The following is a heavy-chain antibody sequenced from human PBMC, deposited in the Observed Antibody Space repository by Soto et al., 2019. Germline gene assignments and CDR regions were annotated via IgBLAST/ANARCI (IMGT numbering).Heavy chain of an antibody. CDR1: GGSISSSSHY. CDR3: ARDTYYYDSSGFAI. V-gene: IGHV4-39*07. Sequence: PSETLSLTCTVSGGSISSSSHYWGWLRQPPGRGLEWIGSIYYSGNVYYNPSLRNRVTISVDTSKRQFSLRLSSVTAADTAVYYCARDTYYYDSSGFAIWGQGTLVTVSS. CDR2: IYYSGNV. J-gene: IGHJ4*02. D-gene: IGHD3-22*01.